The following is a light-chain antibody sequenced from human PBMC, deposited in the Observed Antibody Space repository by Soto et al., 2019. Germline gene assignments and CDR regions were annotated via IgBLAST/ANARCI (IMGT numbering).Light chain of an antibody. J-gene: IGKJ3*01. Sequence: EIVLTQSPGTLSLSPGERATLSCRASQSVSSSYLAWYQQKPGQAPRLLIYGASSRATGIPDRFSGSGSGTDVTLTISRLEPEDFAVYYWQQYGSSPRFTFGPGTKVDIK. V-gene: IGKV3-20*01. CDR2: GAS. CDR1: QSVSSSY. CDR3: QQYGSSPRFT.